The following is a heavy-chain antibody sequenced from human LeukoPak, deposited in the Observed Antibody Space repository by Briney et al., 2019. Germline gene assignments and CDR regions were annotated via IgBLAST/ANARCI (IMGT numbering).Heavy chain of an antibody. V-gene: IGHV3-23*01. J-gene: IGHJ5*02. D-gene: IGHD6-13*01. CDR2: ISGSGGST. CDR3: AKARIAAAAYNWFDP. Sequence: GGSLRLSCAASGFTFSSYGMHWVRQAPGKGLEWVSAISGSGGSTYYADSVKGRFTISRDNSKNTLYLQMNSLRAEDTAVYYCAKARIAAAAYNWFDPWGQGTLVTVSS. CDR1: GFTFSSYG.